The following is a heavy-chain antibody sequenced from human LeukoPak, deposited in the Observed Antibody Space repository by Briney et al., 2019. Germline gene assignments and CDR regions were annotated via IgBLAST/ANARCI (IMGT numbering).Heavy chain of an antibody. J-gene: IGHJ4*02. CDR2: ISGSGGST. CDR3: AKGGLRYFDWPDEGGY. V-gene: IGHV3-23*01. CDR1: GFTFSSYA. Sequence: GGSLRLSCAASGFTFSSYAMSWVRQAPGKGLEWVSAISGSGGSTYYADSVKGRFTISRDNSKNMLYLQMNSLRAEDTAVYYCAKGGLRYFDWPDEGGYWGQGTLVTVSS. D-gene: IGHD3-9*01.